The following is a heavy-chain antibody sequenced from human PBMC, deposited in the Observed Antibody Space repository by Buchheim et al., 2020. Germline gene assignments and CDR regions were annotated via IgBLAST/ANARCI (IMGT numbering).Heavy chain of an antibody. V-gene: IGHV3-74*01. CDR2: ISSDGITT. Sequence: EVQLVESGGGLVQPGGSLRLSCTASGFTFSSYWMQWVRQAPGEGLVWVSRISSDGITTNYADSVKGRFTISRDNAKNTLYLQMNSLRVEDTAVYYCARNWWGSGNCWGQGTL. CDR3: ARNWWGSGNC. CDR1: GFTFSSYW. J-gene: IGHJ4*02. D-gene: IGHD3-16*01.